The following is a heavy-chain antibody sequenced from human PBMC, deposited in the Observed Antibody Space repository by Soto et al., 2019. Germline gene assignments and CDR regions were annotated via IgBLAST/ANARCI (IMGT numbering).Heavy chain of an antibody. Sequence: SETLSLTCTVSGGSISSGGYYWSWLRQHPGKGLEWIGYIYYSGSTYYNPSLKSRVTISVDTSKNQFSLKLSSVTAADTAVYYCARTGYSSSWYFDYWGQGTLVTVSS. V-gene: IGHV4-31*03. CDR1: GGSISSGGYY. J-gene: IGHJ4*02. CDR2: IYYSGST. CDR3: ARTGYSSSWYFDY. D-gene: IGHD6-13*01.